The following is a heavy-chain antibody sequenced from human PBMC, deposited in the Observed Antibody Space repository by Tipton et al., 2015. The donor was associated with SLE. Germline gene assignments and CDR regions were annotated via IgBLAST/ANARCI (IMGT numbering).Heavy chain of an antibody. CDR3: ARAITRGDFDY. D-gene: IGHD3-10*01. Sequence: TLSLTCTVSGGSISSYYWSWIRQPPGKGLEWIGYIYYSGTTNYNPSLKSRVTISVDTSKNHFSLKLSSVTAADTAVYYCARAITRGDFDYWGQGTLVTVSS. V-gene: IGHV4-59*08. CDR1: GGSISSYY. CDR2: IYYSGTT. J-gene: IGHJ4*02.